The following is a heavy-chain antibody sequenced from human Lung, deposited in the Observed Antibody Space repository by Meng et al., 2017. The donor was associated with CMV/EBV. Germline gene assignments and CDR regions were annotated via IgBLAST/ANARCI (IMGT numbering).Heavy chain of an antibody. D-gene: IGHD5-24*01. CDR3: ARVEPRDKTYDY. J-gene: IGHJ4*02. CDR1: GYTFTSYY. V-gene: IGHV1-46*01. CDR2: INPSGGST. Sequence: SVXVSXKASGYTFTSYYMHWVRQAPGQGLEWMGIINPSGGSTSYAQKFQGRVTMTRDTSTSTVYMELSSLRSEDTAVYYCARVEPRDKTYDYWGQGTLVXVSS.